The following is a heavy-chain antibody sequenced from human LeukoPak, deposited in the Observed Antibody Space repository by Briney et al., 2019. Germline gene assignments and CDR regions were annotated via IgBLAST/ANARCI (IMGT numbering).Heavy chain of an antibody. CDR3: ARGAYYGSGSYFPFDY. D-gene: IGHD3-10*01. V-gene: IGHV3-30-3*01. CDR2: ISYDGSNK. CDR1: GFTFSSYA. Sequence: GGSLRLSCAASGFTFSSYAMHWVRQAPGKGLEWVAVISYDGSNKYYADSVKGRFTISRDNSKNTLYLQMNSLRAEDTAVYYCARGAYYGSGSYFPFDYWGQGTLVTVSS. J-gene: IGHJ4*02.